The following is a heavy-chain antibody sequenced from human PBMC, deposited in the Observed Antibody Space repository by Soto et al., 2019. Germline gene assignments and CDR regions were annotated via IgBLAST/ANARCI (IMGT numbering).Heavy chain of an antibody. CDR2: ISSTTNYI. CDR1: GFTFTRNS. V-gene: IGHV3-21*01. CDR3: ARESEDLTSNFDY. Sequence: SLRLSCASSGFTFTRNSMNWVRQAPGKGIEWVSAISSTTNYIYDGDSINGRFTISRDNAKKSLYLEMNSLRAEDTAVYYCARESEDLTSNFDYWGQGTLVTVSS. J-gene: IGHJ4*02.